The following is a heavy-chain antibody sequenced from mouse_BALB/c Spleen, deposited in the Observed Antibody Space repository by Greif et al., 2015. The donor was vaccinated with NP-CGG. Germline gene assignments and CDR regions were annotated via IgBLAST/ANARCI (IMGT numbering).Heavy chain of an antibody. Sequence: QVHVKQSGAELAKPGASVKMSCKASGYTFTSYWMHWVKQRPGQGLEWIGYINPSTGYTEYNQKFKDKATLTADKSSSTAYMQLSSLTSEDSAVYYCARLGLGAYWGQGTLVTVSA. V-gene: IGHV1-7*01. D-gene: IGHD4-1*01. J-gene: IGHJ3*01. CDR3: ARLGLGAY. CDR2: INPSTGYT. CDR1: GYTFTSYW.